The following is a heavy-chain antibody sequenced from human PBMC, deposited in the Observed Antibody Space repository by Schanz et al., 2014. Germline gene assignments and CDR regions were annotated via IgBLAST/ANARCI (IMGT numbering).Heavy chain of an antibody. CDR1: GYAFSDYG. Sequence: QVQLEQSGAEVKKPGASVKVSCKTSGYAFSDYGITWVRQAPGQGLEWMGWMNPDSGNTGYAQKFQGRVTMTRNTSMSTAYIELHILTSEDTAVYYCARGRTFDYWGQGTLVTVSS. V-gene: IGHV1-8*02. J-gene: IGHJ4*02. CDR3: ARGRTFDY. CDR2: MNPDSGNT.